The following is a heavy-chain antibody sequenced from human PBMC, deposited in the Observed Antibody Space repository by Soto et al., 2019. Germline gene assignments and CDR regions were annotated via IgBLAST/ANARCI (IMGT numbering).Heavy chain of an antibody. V-gene: IGHV1-2*04. J-gene: IGHJ6*02. CDR2: INPKSGGT. CDR1: GYSFAGYH. D-gene: IGHD2-8*01. Sequence: ASVKVSCKASGYSFAGYHIHWVRQAPGQGLEWLGRINPKSGGTSTAQKFQGWVTMTTDTSISTASMELTRLTSDDTAIYYCARGDSTDCSNGVCSFFYNHDMDVWGQGTTVTVSS. CDR3: ARGDSTDCSNGVCSFFYNHDMDV.